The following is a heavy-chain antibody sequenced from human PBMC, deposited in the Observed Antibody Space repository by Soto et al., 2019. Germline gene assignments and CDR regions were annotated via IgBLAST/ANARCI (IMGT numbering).Heavy chain of an antibody. CDR3: ARDLWIFGVVPHGAFDI. Sequence: ASVKVSCKASGYTFTSYGISWVRQAPGQGLEWMGWISAYNGNTNYAQKLQGRVTMTTDTSTSTAYMELRSLRSDDTAVYYCARDLWIFGVVPHGAFDIWGQGTMVTVSS. CDR2: ISAYNGNT. CDR1: GYTFTSYG. J-gene: IGHJ3*02. D-gene: IGHD3-3*01. V-gene: IGHV1-18*04.